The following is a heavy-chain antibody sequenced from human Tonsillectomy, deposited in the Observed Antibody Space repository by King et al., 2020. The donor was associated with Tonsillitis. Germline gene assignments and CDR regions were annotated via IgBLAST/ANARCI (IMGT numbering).Heavy chain of an antibody. CDR1: GFSFSSYG. Sequence: VQLVESGGGVVQPGRSLRLSCAASGFSFSSYGMHWVRQAPGKGLEWVASISYDGSNKYYADSVKGRFAISRDNSKNTVYLQMNSLRAEDTALYYCAKDVYVVVVTAMFDYWGQGTLVTVSS. CDR3: AKDVYVVVVTAMFDY. J-gene: IGHJ4*02. V-gene: IGHV3-30*18. D-gene: IGHD2-15*01. CDR2: ISYDGSNK.